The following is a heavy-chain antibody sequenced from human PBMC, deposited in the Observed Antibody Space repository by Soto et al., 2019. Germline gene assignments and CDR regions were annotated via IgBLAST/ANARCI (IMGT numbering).Heavy chain of an antibody. D-gene: IGHD3-22*01. CDR3: ARGRQGYYYDSSGSWFDP. V-gene: IGHV5-10-1*01. J-gene: IGHJ5*02. Sequence: GESLKISCKGSGYSFTSYWISWVRQMPGKGLEWMGRIDPSDSYTNYSPSFQGHVTISADKSISTAYLQWSSLKASDTAMYYCARGRQGYYYDSSGSWFDPWGQGTLVTAPQ. CDR1: GYSFTSYW. CDR2: IDPSDSYT.